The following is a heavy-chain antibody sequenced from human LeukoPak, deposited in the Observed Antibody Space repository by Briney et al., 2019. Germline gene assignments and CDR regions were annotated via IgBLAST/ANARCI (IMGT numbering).Heavy chain of an antibody. J-gene: IGHJ5*02. V-gene: IGHV4-59*01. CDR1: GSSISSYY. Sequence: SETLSLTCTVSGSSISSYYWSWIRQPPGKGLEWIGYIYYSGSTNYNPSLKSRVTISVDTSKNQFSLKLSSVTAADTAVYYCARRYCSSTSCYIDPWGQGTLVTVSS. CDR2: IYYSGST. CDR3: ARRYCSSTSCYIDP. D-gene: IGHD2-2*01.